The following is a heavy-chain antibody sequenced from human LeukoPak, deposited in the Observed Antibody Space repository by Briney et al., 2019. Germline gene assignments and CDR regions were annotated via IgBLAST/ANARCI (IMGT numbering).Heavy chain of an antibody. CDR2: IHYSGRT. Sequence: SETLSLTCTVSGGSISSGDYYWTWIRQPPGRGLEWIGYIHYSGRTYYNPSLMSRVTISVDTSKNQFSLKLNSVTAADTAVYYCASCSSTSWYAGDWFDPWGQGTLVTVS. CDR1: GGSISSGDYY. J-gene: IGHJ5*02. D-gene: IGHD2-2*01. V-gene: IGHV4-30-4*01. CDR3: ASCSSTSWYAGDWFDP.